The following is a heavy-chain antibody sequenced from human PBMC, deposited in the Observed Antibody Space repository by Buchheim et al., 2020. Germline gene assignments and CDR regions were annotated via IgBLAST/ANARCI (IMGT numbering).Heavy chain of an antibody. CDR1: GFTFSNAW. D-gene: IGHD3-22*01. CDR3: TTDSYYYDSSGYYDKWYYFDY. Sequence: EVQLVESGGGLVKPGGSLRLSCAASGFTFSNAWMSWVRQAPGKGLEWVGRIKSKTDGGTTDYAAPVKGRFTISRDDSKNTLYLQMNSLKTEDTAVYYCTTDSYYYDSSGYYDKWYYFDYWGQGTL. J-gene: IGHJ4*02. V-gene: IGHV3-15*01. CDR2: IKSKTDGGTT.